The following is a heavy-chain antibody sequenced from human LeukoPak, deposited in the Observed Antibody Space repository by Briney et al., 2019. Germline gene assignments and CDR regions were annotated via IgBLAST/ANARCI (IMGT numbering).Heavy chain of an antibody. V-gene: IGHV3-7*01. Sequence: GGSLRPSCGASGFTFSSYWMSWVRQAPGKGLEWVANIKQDGSEKDYVDSVKGRFTISRDNAKNSLYLQMSSLRAEDTAVYYCARGNGKTAAGCFDHWGQGTLVTVSS. CDR1: GFTFSSYW. CDR3: ARGNGKTAAGCFDH. J-gene: IGHJ4*02. CDR2: IKQDGSEK. D-gene: IGHD6-13*01.